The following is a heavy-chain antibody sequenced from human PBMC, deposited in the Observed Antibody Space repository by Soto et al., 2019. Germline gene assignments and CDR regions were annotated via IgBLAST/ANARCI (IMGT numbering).Heavy chain of an antibody. CDR1: GFRVGSNH. V-gene: IGHV3-66*01. J-gene: IGHJ4*02. CDR3: ARDEGAAALAN. Sequence: PGGSLRLSCAGSGFRVGSNHMNWVRQAPGKGLEWVSVLYSGGTSYYTDSAKGRFNVSRDNSKNTVFLQMNNLRAEDTAVYYCARDEGAAALANWGQGTLVTVSS. CDR2: LYSGGTS. D-gene: IGHD6-13*01.